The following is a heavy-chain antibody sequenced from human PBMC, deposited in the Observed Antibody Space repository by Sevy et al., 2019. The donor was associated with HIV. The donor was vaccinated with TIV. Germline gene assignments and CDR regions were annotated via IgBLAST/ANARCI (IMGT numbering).Heavy chain of an antibody. CDR1: GFTFRNYS. CDR2: ISDRNNSI. Sequence: GGSLRLSCATSGFTFRNYSMNWVRQAPGKGLEWVSTISDRNNSIFYADSVKGRFTISRDNAMKSVFLQMNSLGADDTAVYYCGSNYDSSGYRFDYWGQGILVTVSS. V-gene: IGHV3-21*01. J-gene: IGHJ4*02. D-gene: IGHD3-22*01. CDR3: GSNYDSSGYRFDY.